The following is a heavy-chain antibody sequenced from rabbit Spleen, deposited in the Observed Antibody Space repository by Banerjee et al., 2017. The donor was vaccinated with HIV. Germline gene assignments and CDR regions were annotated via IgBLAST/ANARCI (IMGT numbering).Heavy chain of an antibody. V-gene: IGHV1S47*01. D-gene: IGHD4-1*01. J-gene: IGHJ4*01. CDR2: IDPVFGIT. CDR3: VREVAAKFNL. Sequence: QEQVVESGGGLVQPGGSLKLSCKASGFDFSNYGVSWVRQAPGKGLEWIGYIDPVFGITYYANWVNGRFTISSHNAQNTLFLQLNSLTAADTATYFCVREVAAKFNLWGPGTLVTVS. CDR1: GFDFSNYG.